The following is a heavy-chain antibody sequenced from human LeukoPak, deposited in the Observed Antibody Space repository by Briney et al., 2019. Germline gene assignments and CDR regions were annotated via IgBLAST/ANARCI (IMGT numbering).Heavy chain of an antibody. D-gene: IGHD3-10*01. CDR2: IYTSGST. CDR3: ARNMVRGEGWFDP. CDR1: GGSISSGSYY. J-gene: IGHJ5*02. V-gene: IGHV4-61*02. Sequence: SQTLSLTCTVSGGSISSGSYYWSWIRQPARKGLEWIGRIYTSGSTNYNPSLKSRVTISVDTSKNQFSLKLSSVTAADTAVYYCARNMVRGEGWFDPWGQGTLVTVSS.